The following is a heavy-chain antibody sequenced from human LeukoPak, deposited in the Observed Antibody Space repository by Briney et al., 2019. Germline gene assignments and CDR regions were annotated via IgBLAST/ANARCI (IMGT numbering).Heavy chain of an antibody. D-gene: IGHD3-9*01. CDR1: GFTFSTSW. CDR3: ARDLVLRYFDWPNHYMDV. CDR2: INPDGGEI. V-gene: IGHV3-7*01. J-gene: IGHJ6*03. Sequence: PGGSLRLSCAASGFTFSTSWMTWVRQAPGKGLEWVASINPDGGEIHYVDSVKGRFTISRDNAKNSLYLQMNSLRAEDTAVYYCARDLVLRYFDWPNHYMDVWGKGTTVTVSS.